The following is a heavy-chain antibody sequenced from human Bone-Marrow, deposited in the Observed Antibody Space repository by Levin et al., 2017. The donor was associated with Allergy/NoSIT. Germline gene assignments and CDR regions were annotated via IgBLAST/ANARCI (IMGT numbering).Heavy chain of an antibody. Sequence: ASVKVSCKVSGHTLSSISMHWVRQTPGKGLEWMGGFDPEDDDTVYAQQFQGRVTLTEDTSTDTAYMELNNLRSEDTGVYYGATGDHWELLQTDALDVWGQGTMVVVSS. CDR1: GHTLSSIS. D-gene: IGHD4-23*01. J-gene: IGHJ3*01. CDR2: FDPEDDDT. V-gene: IGHV1-24*01. CDR3: ATGDHWELLQTDALDV.